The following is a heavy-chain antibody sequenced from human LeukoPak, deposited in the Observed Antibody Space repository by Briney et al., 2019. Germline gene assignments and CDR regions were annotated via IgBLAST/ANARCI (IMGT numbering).Heavy chain of an antibody. V-gene: IGHV3-48*03. J-gene: IGHJ4*02. Sequence: GGSLRLSCLDSTFTFSSYEMNWVRQAPGKGPEWLSYISSDSSTIYYADSVKGRFTISRDNAKNSLYLQMNSLRAEDTAAYYCARTPYYGSGSPYFDYWGQGTLVTVSS. D-gene: IGHD3-10*01. CDR1: TFTFSSYE. CDR3: ARTPYYGSGSPYFDY. CDR2: ISSDSSTI.